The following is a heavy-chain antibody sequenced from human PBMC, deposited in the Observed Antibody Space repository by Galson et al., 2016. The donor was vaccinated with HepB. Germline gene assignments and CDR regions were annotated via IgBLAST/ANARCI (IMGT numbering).Heavy chain of an antibody. V-gene: IGHV1-18*04. CDR1: GYTFTSFG. Sequence: SVKVSCKAYGYTFTSFGISWVRQAPGQGLEWIGWISAYNGDTNYAQKLQGRVTMTTDTSTTTAYMELRSLRFDDTALYYCARDVQYRFDSWGQGTLVTVSS. J-gene: IGHJ4*02. D-gene: IGHD2/OR15-2a*01. CDR2: ISAYNGDT. CDR3: ARDVQYRFDS.